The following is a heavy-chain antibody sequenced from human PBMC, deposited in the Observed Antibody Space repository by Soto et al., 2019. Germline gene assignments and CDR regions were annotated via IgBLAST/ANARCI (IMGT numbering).Heavy chain of an antibody. V-gene: IGHV4-61*01. CDR1: GGSVSSGSNY. CDR3: ARDIDWYTSSSGFDY. CDR2: IYYSGST. J-gene: IGHJ4*02. D-gene: IGHD6-6*01. Sequence: SETLSLTCTVSGGSVSSGSNYWSWIRQPPGKGLEWIGYIYYSGSTNYNPSVKGRFTISRDNSKNTLYLQMNSLRAEDTAVYHCARDIDWYTSSSGFDYWGQGTLVTVSS.